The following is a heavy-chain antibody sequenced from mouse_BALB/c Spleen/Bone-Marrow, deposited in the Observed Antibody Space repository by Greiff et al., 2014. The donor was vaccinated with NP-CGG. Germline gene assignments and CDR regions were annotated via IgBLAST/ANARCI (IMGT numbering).Heavy chain of an antibody. CDR2: ISTYSGNT. Sequence: QVQLQQSGPELVRPGVSVKTSCKGSGYTFTDYAMHWVKQSHAKSLEWIGVISTYSGNTNYNQKFKGKATMTVDKSSSTAYMELARLTSEDSAIYYCARSEYGNSYAMDYWGQGTSVTVSS. CDR1: GYTFTDYA. D-gene: IGHD2-10*02. CDR3: ARSEYGNSYAMDY. J-gene: IGHJ4*01. V-gene: IGHV1-67*01.